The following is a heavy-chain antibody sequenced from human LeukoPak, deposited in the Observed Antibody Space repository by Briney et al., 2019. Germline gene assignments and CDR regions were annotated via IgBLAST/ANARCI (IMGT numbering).Heavy chain of an antibody. Sequence: SETLSLTCTVSGGSISSNAYYWAWTRQPPGKGLEWIGSIYSSVSTYYNPSLKSRVTISVDTSKNQFSLRLSSVTAADTALYYCAYSGSYGHLGYWGQGIPVTVSS. CDR3: AYSGSYGHLGY. CDR2: IYSSVST. V-gene: IGHV4-39*01. J-gene: IGHJ4*02. CDR1: GGSISSNAYY. D-gene: IGHD1-26*01.